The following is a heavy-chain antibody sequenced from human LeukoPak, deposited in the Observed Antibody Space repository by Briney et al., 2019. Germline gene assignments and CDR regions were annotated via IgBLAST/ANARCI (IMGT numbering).Heavy chain of an antibody. CDR2: ISSSGSTI. V-gene: IGHV3-48*03. Sequence: PGGSLRLSCAASGFTFSSYEMNWVRQAPGKGLEWVSYISSSGSTIYYADSVKGRFTISRDNAKNSLYLQMNSLRAEDTAVYYCARGYYYDSSGPNWFDPWGKGTLVTVSS. D-gene: IGHD3-22*01. CDR3: ARGYYYDSSGPNWFDP. J-gene: IGHJ5*02. CDR1: GFTFSSYE.